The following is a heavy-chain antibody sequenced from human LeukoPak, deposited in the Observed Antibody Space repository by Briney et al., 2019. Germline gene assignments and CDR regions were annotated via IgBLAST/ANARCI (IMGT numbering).Heavy chain of an antibody. CDR3: ARQYGGYYHYYFDY. D-gene: IGHD3-3*01. CDR1: GASLSGYF. CDR2: IYYTGST. V-gene: IGHV4-59*08. Sequence: SETLSPTCPVSGASLSGYFWSWTRQPPGKGLEWIGYIYYTGSTNYNPSLKSRVTISVDTSKNQFSLRLDSLTAADTALYYCARQYGGYYHYYFDYWGQGTLVTVSS. J-gene: IGHJ4*02.